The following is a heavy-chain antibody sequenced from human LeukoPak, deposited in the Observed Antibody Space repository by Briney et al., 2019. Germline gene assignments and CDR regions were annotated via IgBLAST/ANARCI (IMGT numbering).Heavy chain of an antibody. CDR2: IYTDGNT. CDR1: GFTVSSNY. J-gene: IGHJ4*02. CDR3: ARGYCSGNNCYPGGY. D-gene: IGHD2-15*01. V-gene: IGHV3-66*02. Sequence: SGGSLRLSCAASGFTVSSNYMNWVRQTPGKGLEWVSVIYTDGNTYYADSVKGRFTISRDTSKNTLYLQMHSLRVEDTAVYYCARGYCSGNNCYPGGYWGQGTLVTVSS.